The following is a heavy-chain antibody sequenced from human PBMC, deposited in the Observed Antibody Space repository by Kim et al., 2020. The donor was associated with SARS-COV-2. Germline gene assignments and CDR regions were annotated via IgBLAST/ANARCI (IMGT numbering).Heavy chain of an antibody. CDR1: GFTFSSYG. CDR2: IWYDGSNK. D-gene: IGHD5-18*01. J-gene: IGHJ5*02. V-gene: IGHV3-33*06. CDR3: AKDGRGRGYSYGHNWFDP. Sequence: GGSLRLSCAASGFTFSSYGMHWVRQAPGKGLEWVAVIWYDGSNKYYADSVKGRFTISRDNSKNTLYLQMNSLRAEDTAVYYCAKDGRGRGYSYGHNWFDPWGQGTLVTVSS.